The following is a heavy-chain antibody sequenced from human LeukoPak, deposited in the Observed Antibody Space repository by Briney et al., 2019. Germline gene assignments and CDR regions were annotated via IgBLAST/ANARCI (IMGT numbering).Heavy chain of an antibody. CDR1: GYAFTGYY. D-gene: IGHD3-3*01. CDR3: ARDLSLFGADYYFDY. Sequence: ASVKVSCKASGYAFTGYYMHWVRQAPGRGLEWMGWINPNSGGTNYAQKFQGRVTMTRDTSISTAYMELSRLRSDDTAVYYCARDLSLFGADYYFDYWGQGTLVTVSS. J-gene: IGHJ4*02. CDR2: INPNSGGT. V-gene: IGHV1-2*02.